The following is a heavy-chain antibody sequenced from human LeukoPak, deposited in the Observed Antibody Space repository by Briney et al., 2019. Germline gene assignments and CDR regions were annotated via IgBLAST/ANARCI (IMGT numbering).Heavy chain of an antibody. CDR2: IIPIFGTA. J-gene: IGHJ4*02. V-gene: IGHV1-69*05. Sequence: SVKVSCKASGGTFSSYAISWVRQAPGQELEWMGGIIPIFGTANYAQKLQGRVTITTDESTSTAYMELSSMRSEDTAVYYCARDNSGSQIPLGVGGALDYWGQGTLVTVSS. CDR1: GGTFSSYA. D-gene: IGHD1-14*01. CDR3: ARDNSGSQIPLGVGGALDY.